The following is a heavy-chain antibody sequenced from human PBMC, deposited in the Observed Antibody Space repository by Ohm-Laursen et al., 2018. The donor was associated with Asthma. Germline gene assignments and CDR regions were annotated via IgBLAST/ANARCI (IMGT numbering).Heavy chain of an antibody. D-gene: IGHD4-17*01. Sequence: SLRLSCAASGFIFSDYYMSWIRQAPGKGLEWVSYISGSGDYTNYADSVKGRFTVSRDNAKNTLYLQMNSLRAEDTAVYYCARDGLDDYGDYATRYYYYGMDVWGRGTTVTVSS. CDR2: ISGSGDYT. J-gene: IGHJ6*02. CDR1: GFIFSDYY. V-gene: IGHV3-11*06. CDR3: ARDGLDDYGDYATRYYYYGMDV.